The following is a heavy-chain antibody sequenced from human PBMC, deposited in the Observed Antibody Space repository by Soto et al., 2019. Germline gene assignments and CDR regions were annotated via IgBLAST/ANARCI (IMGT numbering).Heavy chain of an antibody. Sequence: ASVKVSCKASGYTFTSYGISWVRQAPGQGLEWMGWISAYNGNTNYAQKLQGRVTMTTDTSTSTAYMELRSLRSDDTAVYYCARGNHRAAAFSNWFDPWGQGTLVTVSS. CDR1: GYTFTSYG. J-gene: IGHJ5*02. V-gene: IGHV1-18*01. D-gene: IGHD6-13*01. CDR2: ISAYNGNT. CDR3: ARGNHRAAAFSNWFDP.